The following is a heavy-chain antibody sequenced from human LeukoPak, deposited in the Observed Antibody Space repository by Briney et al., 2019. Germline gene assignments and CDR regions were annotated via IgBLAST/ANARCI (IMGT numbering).Heavy chain of an antibody. J-gene: IGHJ2*01. CDR2: IYYSGST. CDR1: GGSISSSSYY. CDR3: ARHGWHAWYFDL. Sequence: SETLSLTCTVSGGSISSSSYYWGWIRQPPGKGLEWIGSIYYSGSTYYNPSLKSRVTVSIDTSKNQFSLKLSSVTAADTAVYYCARHGWHAWYFDLWGRGTLVTVSS. V-gene: IGHV4-39*07. D-gene: IGHD6-19*01.